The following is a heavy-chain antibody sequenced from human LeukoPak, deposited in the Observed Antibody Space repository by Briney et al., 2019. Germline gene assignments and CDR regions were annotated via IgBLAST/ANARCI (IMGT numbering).Heavy chain of an antibody. CDR3: ARVGHDSSGYYYHFDY. J-gene: IGHJ4*02. Sequence: GGSLRLSCAASGFTVSSNYMSWVRQAPGKGLEWVSVIYSGGSTYYADSVKGRFTISRDNSKNTLYLQMNSLRAEDTAVYYCARVGHDSSGYYYHFDYWGQGTLVTVSS. CDR2: IYSGGST. V-gene: IGHV3-66*01. D-gene: IGHD3-22*01. CDR1: GFTVSSNY.